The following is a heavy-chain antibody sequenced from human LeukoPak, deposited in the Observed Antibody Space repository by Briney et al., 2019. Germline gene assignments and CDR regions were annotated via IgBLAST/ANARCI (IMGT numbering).Heavy chain of an antibody. V-gene: IGHV4-39*01. CDR3: ARLWYSSSWYLSYWFDP. D-gene: IGHD6-13*01. CDR1: GGSISSSSYY. CDR2: IYYSGST. J-gene: IGHJ5*02. Sequence: SETLSLTCTVSGGSISSSSYYWGWIRQPPGKGLEWIGSIYYSGSTYYNPSLKSRVTISVDTSKNQFFLKLSSVTAADTAVYYCARLWYSSSWYLSYWFDPWGQGTLVTVSS.